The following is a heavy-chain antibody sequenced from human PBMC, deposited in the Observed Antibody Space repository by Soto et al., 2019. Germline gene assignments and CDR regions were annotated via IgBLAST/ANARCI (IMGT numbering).Heavy chain of an antibody. CDR2: ISYSGSS. CDR3: ARAAPTAAVDY. Sequence: SETLSLTCTVSGDSISRGYYWTWLRQHPGKGLQWIGYISYSGSSYYNPSLKSRVSISADTSKNQFSLKLTSVTAADTAVYYCARAAPTAAVDYWGRGTLVTVSS. D-gene: IGHD1-26*01. CDR1: GDSISRGYY. J-gene: IGHJ4*02. V-gene: IGHV4-31*03.